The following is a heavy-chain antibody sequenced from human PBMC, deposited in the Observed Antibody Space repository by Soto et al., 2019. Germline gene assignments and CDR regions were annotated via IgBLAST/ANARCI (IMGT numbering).Heavy chain of an antibody. CDR1: GYTFTSYG. V-gene: IGHV1-18*01. J-gene: IGHJ5*02. CDR3: ARTAKKEVAGIWFDP. D-gene: IGHD6-19*01. Sequence: GASVKVSCKASGYTFTSYGISWVRQAPGQGLEWMGWISAYNGNTNYAQKLQGRVTMTTDTSTSTAYMELRSLRSDDTAVYYCARTAKKEVAGIWFDPWGQGTLVTVSS. CDR2: ISAYNGNT.